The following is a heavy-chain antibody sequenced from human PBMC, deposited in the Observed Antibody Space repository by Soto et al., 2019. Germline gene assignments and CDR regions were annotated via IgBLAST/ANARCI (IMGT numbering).Heavy chain of an antibody. D-gene: IGHD2-2*01. J-gene: IGHJ4*01. CDR1: GFTFNSYA. Sequence: PGGSLRLSCAVSGFTFNSYAMNWVRQAPGKGLAWVSAIGTDGNTYYANSVKGRFTISRDNSRTTLYLQMNSLRVEDTALYYCVRKYPGTRPFDYWGQGTLVTVSS. V-gene: IGHV3-23*01. CDR3: VRKYPGTRPFDY. CDR2: IGTDGNT.